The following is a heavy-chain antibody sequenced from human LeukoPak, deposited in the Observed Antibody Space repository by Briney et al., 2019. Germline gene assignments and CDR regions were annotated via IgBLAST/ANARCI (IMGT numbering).Heavy chain of an antibody. CDR3: ARDLTRAGAFDY. J-gene: IGHJ4*02. D-gene: IGHD1-26*01. CDR2: ISAYNGNT. Sequence: GESLKISCKGSGYSFTSYGISWVRQAPGQGLEWMGWISAYNGNTNYAQKLQGRVTMTTDTSTSTAYMELRSLRSDDTAVYYCARDLTRAGAFDYWGQGTLVTVSS. V-gene: IGHV1-18*01. CDR1: GYSFTSYG.